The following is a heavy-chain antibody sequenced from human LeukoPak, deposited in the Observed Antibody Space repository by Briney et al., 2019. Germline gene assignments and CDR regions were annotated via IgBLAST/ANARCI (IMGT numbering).Heavy chain of an antibody. D-gene: IGHD6-13*01. CDR3: ARDGEGYSSSWFDDY. Sequence: GGSLRLSCAASGFTFSSYSMNWVRQAPGKGLEWVPSISSSSSYIYYADSVKGRFTISRDNAKNSQYLQMNSLRAEDTAVYYCARDGEGYSSSWFDDYWGQGTLVTVSS. CDR2: ISSSSSYI. V-gene: IGHV3-21*01. J-gene: IGHJ4*02. CDR1: GFTFSSYS.